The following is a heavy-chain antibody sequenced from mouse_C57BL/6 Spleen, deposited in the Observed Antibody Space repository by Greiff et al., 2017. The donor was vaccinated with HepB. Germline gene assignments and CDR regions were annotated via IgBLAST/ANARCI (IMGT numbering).Heavy chain of an antibody. J-gene: IGHJ3*01. V-gene: IGHV5-4*01. CDR3: ARYKMARTAWFAY. CDR1: GFTFSSYA. Sequence: EVQLVESGGGLVKPGGSLKLSCAASGFTFSSYAMSWVRQTPEKRLEWVATISDGGSYTYYPDNVKGRFTISRDNAKNNLYLQMSQLKSEDTAMYYCARYKMARTAWFAYWGQGTLVTVSA. CDR2: ISDGGSYT. D-gene: IGHD1-3*01.